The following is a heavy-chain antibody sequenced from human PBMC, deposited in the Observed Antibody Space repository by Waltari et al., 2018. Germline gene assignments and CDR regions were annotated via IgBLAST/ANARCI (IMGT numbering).Heavy chain of an antibody. Sequence: QVQLVQSGDEVKKPGSSVKVSCKASGGTFSSYAISWVRQAPGQGLEWMGGIIPIFGTANYAQKFQGRVTITADESTSTAYMELSSRRSEDTAVYYCARSAKNAYYYDSSGYYYVPDYWGQGTLVTVSS. CDR2: IIPIFGTA. J-gene: IGHJ4*02. CDR3: ARSAKNAYYYDSSGYYYVPDY. CDR1: GGTFSSYA. V-gene: IGHV1-69*01. D-gene: IGHD3-22*01.